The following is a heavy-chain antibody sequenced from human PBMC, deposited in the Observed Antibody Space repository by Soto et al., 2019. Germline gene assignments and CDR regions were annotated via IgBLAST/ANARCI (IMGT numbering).Heavy chain of an antibody. CDR2: IIPIPDIT. Sequence: QVQLVQSGAEVRKPGSSVKVSCKAPGGTFSTYIISWVRQAPGQGLEWMGRIIPIPDITNYAQKFQGRVTVTADRSTSTAYMELTSLKSEDTAVYYCASDRITTRGDAFDLWGQGTMVTVSS. D-gene: IGHD3-3*01. V-gene: IGHV1-69*02. J-gene: IGHJ3*01. CDR3: ASDRITTRGDAFDL. CDR1: GGTFSTYI.